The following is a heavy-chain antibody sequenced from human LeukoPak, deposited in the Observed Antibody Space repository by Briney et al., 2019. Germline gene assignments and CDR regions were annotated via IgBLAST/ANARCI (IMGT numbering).Heavy chain of an antibody. V-gene: IGHV3-9*01. CDR2: ISWSSEYM. CDR3: AKEGSVCTNGICRYFDY. J-gene: IGHJ4*02. CDR1: GFTFRASA. D-gene: IGHD2-8*01. Sequence: GGSLRLSCAASGFTFRASAMHWVRQVPGKGLEWVSSISWSSEYMYYADSVKGRFTISRDNAKNSLYLQMDSLRAEDTALYYCAKEGSVCTNGICRYFDYWGQDTLVTVSS.